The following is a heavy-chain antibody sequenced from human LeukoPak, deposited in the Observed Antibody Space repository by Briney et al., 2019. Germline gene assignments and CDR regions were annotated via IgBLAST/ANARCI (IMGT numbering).Heavy chain of an antibody. V-gene: IGHV5-51*01. CDR2: IYPGDSDT. Sequence: GESLKISCKGSGYSFTSYWIGWVRQMPGKGLEWMGIIYPGDSDTRYSPSFQGQVTLSADKSISTAYLRWSSLKASATALYYCARGGSGSYLADYYYYYGMDVWGQGTTVTVSS. D-gene: IGHD3-10*01. J-gene: IGHJ6*02. CDR3: ARGGSGSYLADYYYYYGMDV. CDR1: GYSFTSYW.